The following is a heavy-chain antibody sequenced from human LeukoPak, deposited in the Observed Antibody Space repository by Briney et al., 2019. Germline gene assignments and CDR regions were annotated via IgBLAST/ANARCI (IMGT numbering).Heavy chain of an antibody. J-gene: IGHJ4*02. Sequence: PGRSLRLSCAASGFTFSSYWMHWVRHVPGKGLVWVARINPGGSSITYADSVKGRFTISRDNAKNTLYLQMDSLRAEDTGVYYCARSNRADDYWGQGTLVTVSS. CDR1: GFTFSSYW. V-gene: IGHV3-74*01. CDR3: ARSNRADDY. CDR2: INPGGSSI. D-gene: IGHD1-14*01.